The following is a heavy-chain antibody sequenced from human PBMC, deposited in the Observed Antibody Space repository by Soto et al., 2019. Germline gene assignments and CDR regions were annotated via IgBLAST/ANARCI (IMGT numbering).Heavy chain of an antibody. CDR2: FYSSGSI. J-gene: IGHJ5*02. Sequence: SETLSLTCFVSGYSITAGGYYRSWIRHHPGKGLEWIGSFYSSGSIIYNPSLRSRVSISGDTSSNQFSMSLTSVTAADTARYYCARMYSSGSGWFHPWGQGTLVTVSS. D-gene: IGHD6-19*01. CDR3: ARMYSSGSGWFHP. CDR1: GYSITAGGYY. V-gene: IGHV4-31*03.